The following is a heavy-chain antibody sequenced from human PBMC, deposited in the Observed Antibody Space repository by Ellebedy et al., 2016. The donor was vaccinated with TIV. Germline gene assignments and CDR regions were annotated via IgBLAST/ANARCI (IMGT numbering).Heavy chain of an antibody. D-gene: IGHD5-18*01. V-gene: IGHV3-33*01. CDR3: ARANTAMVRRNHMDV. J-gene: IGHJ6*02. CDR2: IWYDGNKK. Sequence: GGSLRLSCAASGFIFSSYGMHWVRQAPGKGLEWVAVIWYDGNKKYYADSVKGRFTISRDNSKNTLYLQMNSLRAEDTAVYYCARANTAMVRRNHMDVWGQGTTVTVSS. CDR1: GFIFSSYG.